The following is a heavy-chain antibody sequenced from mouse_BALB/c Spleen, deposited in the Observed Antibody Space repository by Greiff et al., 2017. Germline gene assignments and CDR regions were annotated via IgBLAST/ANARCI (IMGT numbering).Heavy chain of an antibody. V-gene: IGHV1S135*01. CDR1: GYSFTDYN. J-gene: IGHJ2*01. Sequence: QLQESGPELVKPGASVKVSCKASGYSFTDYNMYWVKQSHGKSLEWIGYIDPYNGGTSYNQKFMGKATLTVDKSSSTAFMHLNSLTSEDSAVYYCARYGIYYGSSRYFDYWGQGTTLTVSS. CDR2: IDPYNGGT. D-gene: IGHD1-1*01. CDR3: ARYGIYYGSSRYFDY.